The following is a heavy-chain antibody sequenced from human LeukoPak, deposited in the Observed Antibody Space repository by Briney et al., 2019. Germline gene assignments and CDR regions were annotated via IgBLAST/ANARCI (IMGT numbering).Heavy chain of an antibody. CDR1: GSTFSTYA. J-gene: IGHJ1*01. CDR2: IIPILGTS. D-gene: IGHD3-22*01. Sequence: ASVKVSCKASGSTFSTYAINWGRQAPGQGLEWMGGIIPILGTSNYAQRFQGRVTITADESSGTAYMALSSLRSEYTAIYYCATTRDYYGNSGYTLLQDLGEGTLVTVSS. V-gene: IGHV1-69*13. CDR3: ATTRDYYGNSGYTLLQD.